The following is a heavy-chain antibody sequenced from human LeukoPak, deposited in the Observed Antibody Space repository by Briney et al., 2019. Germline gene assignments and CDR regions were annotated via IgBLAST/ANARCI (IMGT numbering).Heavy chain of an antibody. Sequence: KYFVDSLKGGFTISRDNAKNSLYLQKNSLRAEDRAVYYCARAGLTYYDFWSGYPYYMDVWGKGTTVTVSS. D-gene: IGHD3-3*01. CDR2: K. J-gene: IGHJ6*03. CDR3: ARAGLTYYDFWSGYPYYMDV. V-gene: IGHV3-7*01.